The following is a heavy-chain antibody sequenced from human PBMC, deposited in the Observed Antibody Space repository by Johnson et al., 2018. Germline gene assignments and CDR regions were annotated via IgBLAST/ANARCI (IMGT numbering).Heavy chain of an antibody. CDR2: IYYSGRT. CDR3: ARDAGVVAANVYYYYMDV. V-gene: IGHV4-59*01. J-gene: IGHJ6*03. Sequence: QVQLQESGPGLVKPSETLSLTCTVSGGSISSYYWSWIRQPPGKGLAWLGYIYYSGRTNYNPSLKSRVTISVDTSKNQFSLKLSSGTAADTAVYYCARDAGVVAANVYYYYMDVWGKGTTVTVAS. CDR1: GGSISSYY. D-gene: IGHD2-15*01.